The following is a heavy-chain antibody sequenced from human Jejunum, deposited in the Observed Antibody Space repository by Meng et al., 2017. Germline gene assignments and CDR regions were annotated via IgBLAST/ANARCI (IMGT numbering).Heavy chain of an antibody. D-gene: IGHD3-16*01. V-gene: IGHV4-4*02. CDR2: MYHGGST. Sequence: QVRPQEPGPGRVKPSGALSRTCAVSGVSISSNHWWSWVRQPPGKGLEWIGEMYHGGSTNYNPSLKSRVNISVDKSKNQFSLKLTSVTAADTGVYYCSNYVWGSPPTGVLSWGQGTLVTVSS. CDR1: GVSISSNHW. CDR3: SNYVWGSPPTGVLS. J-gene: IGHJ5*02.